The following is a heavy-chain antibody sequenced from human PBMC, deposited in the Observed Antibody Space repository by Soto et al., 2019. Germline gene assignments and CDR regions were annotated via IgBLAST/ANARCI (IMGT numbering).Heavy chain of an antibody. Sequence: ASVKVSCKASGYIFTNNDVSWVRQATGQGLEWMGWMNPGSGDAGYAQKFQGRVTMTRNISIATAYMELSSLRADDTAIYYCARMASFGSLNWFDPWGQGTLVTVS. CDR2: MNPGSGDA. CDR1: GYIFTNND. J-gene: IGHJ5*02. D-gene: IGHD5-18*01. CDR3: ARMASFGSLNWFDP. V-gene: IGHV1-8*01.